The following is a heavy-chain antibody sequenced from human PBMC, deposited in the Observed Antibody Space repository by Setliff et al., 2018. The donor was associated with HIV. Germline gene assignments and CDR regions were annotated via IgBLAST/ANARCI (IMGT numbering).Heavy chain of an antibody. CDR3: ARGAGYNFWSGPDY. V-gene: IGHV3-21*04. J-gene: IGHJ4*02. Sequence: PGGSLRLSCVASGFTFSSYDMNWVRQAPGKGLEWVSSISRSSNNVYYADSVKGRFTISRDNAKNSLYLQMDSLKASDTAMYYCARGAGYNFWSGPDYWGQGTLVTVSS. D-gene: IGHD3-3*01. CDR2: ISRSSNNV. CDR1: GFTFSSYD.